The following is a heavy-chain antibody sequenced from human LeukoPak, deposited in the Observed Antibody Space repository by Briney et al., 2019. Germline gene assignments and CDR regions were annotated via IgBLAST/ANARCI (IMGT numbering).Heavy chain of an antibody. CDR3: ARGGMSTVVDY. CDR2: ISAYNGNT. CDR1: GHTFTNYG. Sequence: ASVKVPCKTSGHTFTNYGFTWVRQAPGQGVEWMGWISAYNGNTNYAQKLQGRVTMTTETSTSTVYMELRSLRSDDMGVYYCARGGMSTVVDYWGQGTLVTVSP. D-gene: IGHD4-11*01. J-gene: IGHJ4*02. V-gene: IGHV1-18*03.